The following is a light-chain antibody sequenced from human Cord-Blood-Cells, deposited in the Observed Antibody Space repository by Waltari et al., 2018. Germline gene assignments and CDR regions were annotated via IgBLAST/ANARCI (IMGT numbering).Light chain of an antibody. CDR2: AAS. J-gene: IGKJ2*01. CDR1: QGISSY. Sequence: IQLTQSPSSLSASVVDRVTITCRASQGISSYLAWYQQKPGKAPKLLIYAASTLQSGVPSRFSGSGSGTDFTLTISSLQPEDFATYYCQQLTLFGQGTKLEIK. V-gene: IGKV1-9*01. CDR3: QQLTL.